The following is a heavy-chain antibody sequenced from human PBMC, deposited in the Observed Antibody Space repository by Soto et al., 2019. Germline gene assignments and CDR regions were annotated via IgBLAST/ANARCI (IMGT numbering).Heavy chain of an antibody. Sequence: QVQLQESGPGLVKPSQTLSLTCTVSGGSISSGAYYWSWIRQHPGEGLEWIGYIYYSGSTYYNPSLKSRVTISVDTSKNQFSLKLSSVTAADTAVYYCAIYDSSGSRGFQHWGQGTLVTVSS. V-gene: IGHV4-31*03. CDR3: AIYDSSGSRGFQH. D-gene: IGHD3-22*01. CDR2: IYYSGST. CDR1: GGSISSGAYY. J-gene: IGHJ1*01.